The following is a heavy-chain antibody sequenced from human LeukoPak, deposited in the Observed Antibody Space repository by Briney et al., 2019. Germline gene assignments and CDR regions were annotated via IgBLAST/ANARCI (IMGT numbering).Heavy chain of an antibody. Sequence: SETLSLTCTVSGGSISSGSYYWSWIRQPAGKGLEWIGRIYTSGSTNHNPSLKSRVTISVDTSKNQFSLKLSSVTAADTAVYYCARDIAVAGNIGYYYYYYMDVWGKGTTVTVSS. V-gene: IGHV4-61*02. J-gene: IGHJ6*03. D-gene: IGHD6-19*01. CDR2: IYTSGST. CDR3: ARDIAVAGNIGYYYYYYMDV. CDR1: GGSISSGSYY.